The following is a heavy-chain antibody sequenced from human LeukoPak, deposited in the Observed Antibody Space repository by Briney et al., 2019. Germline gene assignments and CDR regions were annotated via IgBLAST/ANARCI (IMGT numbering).Heavy chain of an antibody. CDR3: ASAVVGSRDY. J-gene: IGHJ4*02. CDR1: GGSFSGYY. CDR2: INHSGST. D-gene: IGHD2-15*01. Sequence: KPSETLSLTCAVYGGSFSGYYWSWIRQPPGKGLEWIGEINHSGSTNYNPSLKSRVTISVDTSKNQFSLKLSSVTAADTAVYYCASAVVGSRDYWGQGTLVTVSS. V-gene: IGHV4-34*01.